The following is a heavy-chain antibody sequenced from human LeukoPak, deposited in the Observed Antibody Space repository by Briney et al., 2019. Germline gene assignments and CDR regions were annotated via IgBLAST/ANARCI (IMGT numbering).Heavy chain of an antibody. D-gene: IGHD6-6*01. CDR1: GFTFSSYA. CDR3: ARGLGSSSSDYYMDV. Sequence: GGSLRLSCAASGFTFSSYAMSWVRQAPGKGLEWVSAISGSGGSTYYADSVKGRFTISRDNSKNTLYLQMNSLRAEDTAVYYCARGLGSSSSDYYMDVWGKGTTVTVSS. V-gene: IGHV3-23*01. J-gene: IGHJ6*03. CDR2: ISGSGGST.